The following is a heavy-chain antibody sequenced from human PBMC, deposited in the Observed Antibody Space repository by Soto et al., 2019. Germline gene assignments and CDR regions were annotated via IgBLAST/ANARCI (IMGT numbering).Heavy chain of an antibody. CDR3: ARGGVVVARNYYGMDV. Sequence: SGSLSLTCTVSGGSISSGDYYWSWIRQPPGKGLEWIGYIYYSGSTYYNPSLKSRVTISVDTSKNQFSLKLSSVTAADTAVYYCARGGVVVARNYYGMDVWGQGATVTVSS. D-gene: IGHD2-15*01. CDR1: GGSISSGDYY. CDR2: IYYSGST. J-gene: IGHJ6*02. V-gene: IGHV4-30-4*01.